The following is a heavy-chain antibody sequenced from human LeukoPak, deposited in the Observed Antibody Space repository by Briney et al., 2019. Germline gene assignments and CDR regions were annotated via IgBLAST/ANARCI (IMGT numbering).Heavy chain of an antibody. J-gene: IGHJ4*02. CDR1: GFTVSSNY. D-gene: IGHD6-13*01. CDR3: ARSRIAAVVPFYFDS. CDR2: IYSGGSR. V-gene: IGHV3-53*05. Sequence: GGSLRLPCAASGFTVSSNYMSWVRQAPGKGLEWVSVIYSGGSRYYADSVKGRFTISRDNSKNTLNLQMNSLRPEDMAIYYCARSRIAAVVPFYFDSWGQGALVTVSS.